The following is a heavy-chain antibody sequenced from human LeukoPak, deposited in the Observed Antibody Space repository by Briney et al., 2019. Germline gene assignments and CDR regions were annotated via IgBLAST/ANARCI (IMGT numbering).Heavy chain of an antibody. D-gene: IGHD3-10*01. Sequence: GGSLRLSCAASGFTFSNYWMSWVRQAPGKGLVWVANIKQDGSEKYYVDSVKGRFTISRDNAENSVYLQMNSLRVGDTAVYFCARDRRYYGSGSSSDYWGQGTLVTVPS. V-gene: IGHV3-7*01. CDR3: ARDRRYYGSGSSSDY. CDR2: IKQDGSEK. J-gene: IGHJ4*02. CDR1: GFTFSNYW.